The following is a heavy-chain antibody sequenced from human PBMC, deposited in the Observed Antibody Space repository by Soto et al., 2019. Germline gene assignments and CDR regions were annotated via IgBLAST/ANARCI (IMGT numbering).Heavy chain of an antibody. D-gene: IGHD6-13*01. CDR2: ISYDGSNK. CDR3: AMSYSAGSSSWSFKYYFVY. V-gene: IGHV3-30*03. CDR1: GFTFSSYG. J-gene: IGHJ4*02. Sequence: PGESLKISCAASGFTFSSYGMHWVRQAPGKGLEWVAVISYDGSNKYYADSVKGRFTISRDNSKNTLYLQMNSLRAEDTAVYYCAMSYSAGSSSWSFKYYFVYWGQGTLVTVSS.